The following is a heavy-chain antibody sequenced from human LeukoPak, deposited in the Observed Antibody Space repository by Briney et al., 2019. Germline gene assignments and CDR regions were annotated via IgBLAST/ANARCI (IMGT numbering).Heavy chain of an antibody. V-gene: IGHV1-18*01. CDR3: ARAAIRITMIVVDDY. CDR2: ISAYNGNT. Sequence: GASVKVSCKASGCTFTSYGISWVRQAPGQGLEWMGWISAYNGNTNYAQKLQGRVTMTTDTSTSTAYMELRSLRSDDTAVYYCARAAIRITMIVVDDYWGQGTLVTVSS. CDR1: GCTFTSYG. J-gene: IGHJ4*02. D-gene: IGHD3-22*01.